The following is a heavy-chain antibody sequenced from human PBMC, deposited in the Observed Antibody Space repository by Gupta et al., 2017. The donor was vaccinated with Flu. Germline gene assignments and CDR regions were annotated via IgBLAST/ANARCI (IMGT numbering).Heavy chain of an antibody. CDR3: AKDGSSEVTRTDTHDDAFDI. V-gene: IGHV3-23*01. Sequence: EVQLLESGGGLVQPGGSLRLSCAASGFTFSSYPLSWVRQAPGKGLEWVSAIRGSGGSTYYADSVKGRFTIARDNSKNTLYLQRNRMRAEETAVYYCAKDGSSEVTRTDTHDDAFDIWGQGTMVTVYS. D-gene: IGHD1-14*01. J-gene: IGHJ3*02. CDR1: GFTFSSYP. CDR2: IRGSGGST.